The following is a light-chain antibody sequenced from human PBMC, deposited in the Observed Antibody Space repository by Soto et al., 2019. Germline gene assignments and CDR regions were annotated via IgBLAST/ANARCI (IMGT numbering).Light chain of an antibody. CDR2: STN. CDR1: SGSVSTSYY. CDR3: VLYMGSGIWV. J-gene: IGLJ3*02. V-gene: IGLV8-61*01. Sequence: QTVVTQVPSFSVSPGRTVTLTCGLSSGSVSTSYYPSWYQQTPGQALRTLIYSTNTRSSGVPDRFSGSILGNKAALTITGAQADDESDYYCVLYMGSGIWVFGGGTKLTVL.